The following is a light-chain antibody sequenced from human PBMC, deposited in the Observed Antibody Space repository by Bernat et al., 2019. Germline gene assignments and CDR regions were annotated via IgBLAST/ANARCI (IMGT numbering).Light chain of an antibody. V-gene: IGLV2-23*01. CDR3: CSYAGSSTYVI. Sequence: QSALTQPASVSGSPGQSITISCTGTSNDVGSYNLVSWYQHHPGKAPKLMTYEGSKRPSGVSNRLSGSKSGNTASLTISGLQAEDEADYYCCSYAGSSTYVIFGEGTKLTVL. J-gene: IGLJ2*01. CDR1: SNDVGSYNL. CDR2: EGS.